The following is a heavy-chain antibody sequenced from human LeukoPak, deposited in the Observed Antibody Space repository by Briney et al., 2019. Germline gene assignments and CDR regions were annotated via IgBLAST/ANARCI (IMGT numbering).Heavy chain of an antibody. V-gene: IGHV1-2*02. CDR2: INPNSGGT. J-gene: IGHJ6*02. Sequence: ASVKVSCKASGYTFTGYYMHWVRQAPGQGLEWMGWINPNSGGTNYAQKFQGRVTMTRDTSISTAYMELSRLRSDDTAVYYCARSVASDDYGDHPRYYYYYGMDVWGQGTTVTVSS. CDR3: ARSVASDDYGDHPRYYYYYGMDV. D-gene: IGHD4-17*01. CDR1: GYTFTGYY.